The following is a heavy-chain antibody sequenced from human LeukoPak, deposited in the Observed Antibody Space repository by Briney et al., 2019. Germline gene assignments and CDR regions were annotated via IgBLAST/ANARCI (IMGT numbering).Heavy chain of an antibody. Sequence: PGGSLRLSCAASGFTFSTYGMHWVRQAPGKGLEWVAFIRYDGSNKYYADSVKGRFTISRDNSKNTVYLQMNSLRAEDTAVYYCARDRTPPSIAARPGGAFDIWGQGTMVTVSS. J-gene: IGHJ3*02. CDR2: IRYDGSNK. CDR1: GFTFSTYG. D-gene: IGHD6-6*01. V-gene: IGHV3-30*02. CDR3: ARDRTPPSIAARPGGAFDI.